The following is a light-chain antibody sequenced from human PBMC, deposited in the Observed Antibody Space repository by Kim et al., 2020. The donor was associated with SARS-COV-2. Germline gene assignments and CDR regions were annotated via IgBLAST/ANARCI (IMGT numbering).Light chain of an antibody. Sequence: GDRVTITCRASQGISSSLAWYQQRPGKVPKLLIYDASTLQSGVPPRFSGSGYGTDFTLTISSLQPEDVATYYCQKHNSAPLTFGGGTKVDIK. J-gene: IGKJ4*01. CDR2: DAS. CDR1: QGISSS. CDR3: QKHNSAPLT. V-gene: IGKV1-27*01.